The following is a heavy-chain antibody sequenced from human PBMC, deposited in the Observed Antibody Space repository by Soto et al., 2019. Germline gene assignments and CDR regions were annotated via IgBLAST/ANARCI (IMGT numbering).Heavy chain of an antibody. D-gene: IGHD3-22*01. J-gene: IGHJ5*02. CDR3: AYSIRRITMIVVVMETWFDP. CDR2: IIPIFGTA. CDR1: GGAFSSYA. Sequence: ASVKVSCKASGGAFSSYAISWVRQAPGQGLEWMGGIIPIFGTANYAQKFQGRVTITADKSTSTAYMELSRLRSEDTAVYYCAYSIRRITMIVVVMETWFDPWGQGTLVTVSS. V-gene: IGHV1-69*06.